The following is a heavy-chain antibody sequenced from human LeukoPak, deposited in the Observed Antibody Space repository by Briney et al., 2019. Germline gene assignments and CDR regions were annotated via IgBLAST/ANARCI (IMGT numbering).Heavy chain of an antibody. V-gene: IGHV1-69*01. J-gene: IGHJ5*02. D-gene: IGHD6-19*01. CDR1: GGTFSNYA. Sequence: SVKVSCKASGGTFSNYAISWVRQAPGQGLEWVGGVIPISDTANYARKFQGRVTITADESTTTAYMELSSLRSEDTAVYYCAREIAGAVAGVNWFDPWGQGTLVTVSS. CDR3: AREIAGAVAGVNWFDP. CDR2: VIPISDTA.